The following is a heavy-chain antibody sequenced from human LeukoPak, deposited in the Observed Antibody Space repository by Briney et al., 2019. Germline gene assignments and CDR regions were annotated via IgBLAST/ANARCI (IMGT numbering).Heavy chain of an antibody. J-gene: IGHJ6*02. CDR1: GYTFTSYD. D-gene: IGHD6-13*01. V-gene: IGHV1-8*01. CDR2: MNPNSGNT. CDR3: ARDEQQLAKYGMDV. Sequence: ASVKVSCKASGYTFTSYDINWVRQATGQGLEWMGWMNPNSGNTGYAQKFQGRVTMTRNTSISTAYMELSSLRSEDTAVYYCARDEQQLAKYGMDVWGQGTTVTVSS.